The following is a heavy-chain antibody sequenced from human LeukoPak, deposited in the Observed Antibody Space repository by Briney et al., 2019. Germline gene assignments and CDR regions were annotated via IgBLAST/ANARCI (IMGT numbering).Heavy chain of an antibody. Sequence: GGSLRLSCAASGFTFSSYAMSWVRQAPGRGLEWVSAISGSGGSTYYADSVKGRFTISRDNSKNTLYLQMYSLRAEDTAVYYCAKTKRLRLGELYNYFDYWGQGTLVTVSS. J-gene: IGHJ4*02. CDR1: GFTFSSYA. CDR2: ISGSGGST. V-gene: IGHV3-23*01. CDR3: AKTKRLRLGELYNYFDY. D-gene: IGHD3-16*01.